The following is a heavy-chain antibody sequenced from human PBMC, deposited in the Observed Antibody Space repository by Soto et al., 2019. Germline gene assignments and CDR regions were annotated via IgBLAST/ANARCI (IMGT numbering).Heavy chain of an antibody. CDR3: ARAKPDRRSSSWYGGVDPHVRYFDY. CDR2: IYPGDSDT. Sequence: GESLKISCKGSGYSFTSYWIGWVRQMPGKGLEWMGIIYPGDSDTRYSPSFQGQVTISADKSISTAYLQWSSMKASDTAMYYCARAKPDRRSSSWYGGVDPHVRYFDYWGQGTLVTVSS. CDR1: GYSFTSYW. V-gene: IGHV5-51*01. D-gene: IGHD6-13*01. J-gene: IGHJ4*02.